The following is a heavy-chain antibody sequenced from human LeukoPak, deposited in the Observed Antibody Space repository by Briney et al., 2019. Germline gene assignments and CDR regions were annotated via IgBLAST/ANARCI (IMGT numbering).Heavy chain of an antibody. J-gene: IGHJ4*02. D-gene: IGHD5-18*01. CDR3: ARDSGRIQLWSDLDY. Sequence: ASVKVSCKASGYTFTDYYMHWVRQAPGQGLEWMGWINPNSGGTNYAQKFRGRVTMTRDTSISTAYMELSRLRSDDTAVYYCARDSGRIQLWSDLDYWGQGTLVTVSS. CDR2: INPNSGGT. CDR1: GYTFTDYY. V-gene: IGHV1-2*02.